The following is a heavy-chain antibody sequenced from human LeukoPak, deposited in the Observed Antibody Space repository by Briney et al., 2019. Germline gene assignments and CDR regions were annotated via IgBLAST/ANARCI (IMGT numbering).Heavy chain of an antibody. J-gene: IGHJ5*02. D-gene: IGHD1-14*01. CDR3: KSRTT. CDR1: GFTFSSYA. CDR2: IYSRGST. Sequence: QSGGSLRLSCAASGFTFSSYAMSWVRQAPGRGLEWVSHIYSRGSTYHADSVKGRFTISRDNSKNTLSLQMNSLRADDTAVYYCKSRTTWGQGTLVTVSS. V-gene: IGHV3-23*01.